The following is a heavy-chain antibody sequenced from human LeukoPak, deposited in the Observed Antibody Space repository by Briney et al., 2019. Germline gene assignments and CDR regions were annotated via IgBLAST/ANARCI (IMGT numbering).Heavy chain of an antibody. V-gene: IGHV4-34*01. D-gene: IGHD2-15*01. Sequence: SETLSLTCAVYGGSFSGYYWSWIRQPPGKGLEWIGEINHSGSTNYNPSLKSRVTISVDTSKNQFSLKLSSVTAADTAVYYCARLGYCSGGSCNWGQGTLVTVSS. J-gene: IGHJ4*02. CDR1: GGSFSGYY. CDR3: ARLGYCSGGSCN. CDR2: INHSGST.